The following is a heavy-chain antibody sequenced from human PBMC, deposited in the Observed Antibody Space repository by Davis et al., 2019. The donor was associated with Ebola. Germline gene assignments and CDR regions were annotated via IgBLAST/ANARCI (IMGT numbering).Heavy chain of an antibody. J-gene: IGHJ4*02. V-gene: IGHV1-3*01. CDR2: IHPANGDK. CDR3: AREGSGWHGGFDS. CDR1: GYTFTNYA. Sequence: AASVKVSCKASGYTFTNYAIHWVRKAPGQRLKWMGGIHPANGDKKYSLELKDRATITRDKSATTAYLDLSSLISGDRAMYYCAREGSGWHGGFDSWGQGTLVTVSS. D-gene: IGHD6-19*01.